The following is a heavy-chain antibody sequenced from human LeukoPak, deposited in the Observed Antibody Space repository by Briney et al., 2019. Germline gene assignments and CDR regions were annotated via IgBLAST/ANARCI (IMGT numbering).Heavy chain of an antibody. D-gene: IGHD6-13*01. CDR2: IYYRGNT. CDR1: GGSITETTYF. J-gene: IGHJ4*02. Sequence: SETLSLTCTVSGGSITETTYFWGWIRQPPGKGLEWIGSIYYRGNTYYNPSLKSRFTLFVDTSKNQFSLKLTSVTAADTAIYYCARRKVAAEIDFWGQGTLVTVSS. V-gene: IGHV4-39*01. CDR3: ARRKVAAEIDF.